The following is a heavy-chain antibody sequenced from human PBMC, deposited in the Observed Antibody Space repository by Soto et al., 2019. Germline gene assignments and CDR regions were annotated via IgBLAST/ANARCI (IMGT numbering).Heavy chain of an antibody. J-gene: IGHJ5*02. CDR2: IYPGDSDS. V-gene: IGHV5-51*01. D-gene: IGHD2-8*01. CDR3: ARLSRRVAQESNYFDP. CDR1: GYSFSTSW. Sequence: ESLKISCKVSGYSFSTSWMDWVRQLPGKGLEWMGIIYPGDSDSRYGPSFEGHVTFSVDKSISTAYLEWSSLKASDTAIYYCARLSRRVAQESNYFDPWGQGTLVTVSS.